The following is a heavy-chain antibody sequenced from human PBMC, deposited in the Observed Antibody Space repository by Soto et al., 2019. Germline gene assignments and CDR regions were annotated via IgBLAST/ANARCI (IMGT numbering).Heavy chain of an antibody. Sequence: VQLLASGGGLVQPGGSLRLSCEASGFTFSNYAMSWVRQAPGERPEWVSTLGGGDYMFYADSVKGRFTISRDDSRNTLYLRMDTLSVEDTAIYFCAKDSVSYDGIYDSFDIWGQGTVVTVSS. D-gene: IGHD3-3*01. J-gene: IGHJ3*02. CDR1: GFTFSNYA. CDR3: AKDSVSYDGIYDSFDI. CDR2: LGGGDYM. V-gene: IGHV3-23*01.